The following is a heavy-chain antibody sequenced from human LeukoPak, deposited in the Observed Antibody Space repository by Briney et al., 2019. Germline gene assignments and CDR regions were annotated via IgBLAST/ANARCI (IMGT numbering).Heavy chain of an antibody. CDR1: GFTFSSYA. Sequence: GGSLRLSCAASGFTFSSYAMGWVRQAPGKGLEWVSAISGSGGSTYYADSVKGRFTISRDNSKNTLYLQMNSLRAEDTAVYYCAKGGDVLRFSEWLSHMDVWGKGTTVTVSS. CDR2: ISGSGGST. J-gene: IGHJ6*03. CDR3: AKGGDVLRFSEWLSHMDV. D-gene: IGHD3-3*01. V-gene: IGHV3-23*01.